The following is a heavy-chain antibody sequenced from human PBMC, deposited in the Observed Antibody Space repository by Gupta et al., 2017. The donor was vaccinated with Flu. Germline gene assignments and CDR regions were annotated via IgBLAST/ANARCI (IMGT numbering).Heavy chain of an antibody. CDR2: INQDGSEK. CDR3: ARDRSRGGYSWFDL. J-gene: IGHJ5*02. CDR1: GFTFNSYW. D-gene: IGHD6-19*01. Sequence: EVQLEESGGGLIQPGGSLRLSCSISGFTFNSYWMNWVRQAPGKGLEWVANINQDGSEKNYVDSVKGRFTISRDNAKKSLYLQMNNLRVEDTATYYCARDRSRGGYSWFDLWGQGTLVTVSS. V-gene: IGHV3-7*01.